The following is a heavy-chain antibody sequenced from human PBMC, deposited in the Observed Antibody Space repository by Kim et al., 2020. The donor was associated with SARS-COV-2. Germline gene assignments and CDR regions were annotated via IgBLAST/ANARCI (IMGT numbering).Heavy chain of an antibody. Sequence: GGSLRLTCAASGFAVSITYMSWVRLTPGKGLELVSVIYSGGSTYYAGSVQGRFTISRDNSKNTLYLQMNSLRVEDTAGYFCSGWGGYDGVPFDIWGHGTVVSASS. D-gene: IGHD5-12*01. CDR1: GFAVSITY. CDR3: SGWGGYDGVPFDI. J-gene: IGHJ3*02. CDR2: IYSGGST. V-gene: IGHV3-53*01.